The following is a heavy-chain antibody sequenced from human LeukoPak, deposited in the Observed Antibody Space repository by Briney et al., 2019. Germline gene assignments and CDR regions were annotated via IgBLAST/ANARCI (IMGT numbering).Heavy chain of an antibody. CDR1: GGTFSSYA. Sequence: GASVKVSCKSSGGTFSSYAISWVRQAAGQGLEWMGGIIPIFGTANYAQKFQGRVTMTRNTSISTDYMELSSLRSEDTAVYYCAREPHGIAAAGTRGLDPWGQGTLVTVSS. D-gene: IGHD6-13*01. CDR3: AREPHGIAAAGTRGLDP. J-gene: IGHJ5*02. CDR2: IIPIFGTA. V-gene: IGHV1-69*05.